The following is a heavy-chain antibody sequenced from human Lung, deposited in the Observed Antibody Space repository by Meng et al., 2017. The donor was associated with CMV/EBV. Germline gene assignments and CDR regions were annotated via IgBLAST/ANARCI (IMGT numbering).Heavy chain of an antibody. CDR3: TGYCSSTSCLLYYYYGMDV. Sequence: GGSLRLXCAASGFTFSGSAMHWVRQASGKGLEWVGRIRSKANSYATAYAASVKGRFTISRDDSKNTAYLQMNSLKTEDTAVYYCTGYCSSTSCLLYYYYGMDVGXQGTTVTVSS. CDR1: GFTFSGSA. J-gene: IGHJ6*02. D-gene: IGHD2-2*01. V-gene: IGHV3-73*01. CDR2: IRSKANSYAT.